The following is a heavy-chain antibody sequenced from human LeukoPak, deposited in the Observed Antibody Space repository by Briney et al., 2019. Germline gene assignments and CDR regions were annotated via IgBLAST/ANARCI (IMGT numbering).Heavy chain of an antibody. CDR3: APPRKGY. J-gene: IGHJ4*02. Sequence: GSLRLSCAASGFTFRRSWLSWVRQAPGAGLEWVANINEDGSQKYYVDSVKGRFTISRDNAKSSLYLQMNSLRAEDTAVYYCAPPRKGYLGQGTLVTVSS. CDR2: INEDGSQK. CDR1: GFTFRRSW. V-gene: IGHV3-7*01.